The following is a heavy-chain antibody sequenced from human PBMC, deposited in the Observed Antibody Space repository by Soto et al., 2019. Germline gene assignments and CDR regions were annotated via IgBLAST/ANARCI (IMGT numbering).Heavy chain of an antibody. V-gene: IGHV3-48*01. CDR3: ARHPERIAEIGWFDP. Sequence: EVQLVESGGGLVQPGGSPRLSCAASGFTFSSYSMNWVRQAPGKGLEWVSYISSSSSTIYYADSVKGRFTISRDNAKNSLYLQMSSLRAEDTAVYYCARHPERIAEIGWFDPWGQGTLVTVSS. CDR2: ISSSSSTI. J-gene: IGHJ5*02. CDR1: GFTFSSYS. D-gene: IGHD6-13*01.